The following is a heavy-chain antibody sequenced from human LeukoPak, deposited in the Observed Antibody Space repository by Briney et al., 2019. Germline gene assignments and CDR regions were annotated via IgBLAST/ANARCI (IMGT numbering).Heavy chain of an antibody. CDR1: GFTLSNHW. J-gene: IGHJ3*02. V-gene: IGHV3-7*05. CDR3: ASLANYACDI. Sequence: GGSLRLSCAVSGFTLSNHWMSWVRQAPGKGLEWVANIKEDGSEKYYVDSVKGRFTVSRDNAKNSLYLQMNSLRAEDTAVYYCASLANYACDIWGPGTMVTVSS. D-gene: IGHD1-1*01. CDR2: IKEDGSEK.